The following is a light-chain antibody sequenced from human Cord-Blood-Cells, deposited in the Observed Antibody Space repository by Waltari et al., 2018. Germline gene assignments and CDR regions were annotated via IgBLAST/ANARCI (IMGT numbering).Light chain of an antibody. J-gene: IGLJ3*02. CDR3: CSYAGRV. V-gene: IGLV2-11*01. CDR2: DVS. Sequence: QSALTQPRSVSGSPGQSVTISCTGTSSDAGGYNYVSWYQQHPGKAPKLMIYDVSKRPSGVPDRFSGSKSGNTASLTISGLQAEDEADYYCCSYAGRVFGGGTKLTVL. CDR1: SSDAGGYNY.